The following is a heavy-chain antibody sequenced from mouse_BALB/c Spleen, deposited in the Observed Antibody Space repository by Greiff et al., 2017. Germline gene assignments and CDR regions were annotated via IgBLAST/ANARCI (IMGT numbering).Heavy chain of an antibody. CDR1: GFTFTDYY. CDR3: ARDRGYRDAMDY. D-gene: IGHD2-14*01. CDR2: IRNKANGYTT. V-gene: IGHV7-3*02. Sequence: EVQLVESGGGLVQPGGSLRLSCATSGFTFTDYYMSWVRQPPGKALEWLGFIRNKANGYTTEYSASVKGRFTISRDNSQSILYLQMNTLRAEDSATYYCARDRGYRDAMDYWGQGTSVTVSS. J-gene: IGHJ4*01.